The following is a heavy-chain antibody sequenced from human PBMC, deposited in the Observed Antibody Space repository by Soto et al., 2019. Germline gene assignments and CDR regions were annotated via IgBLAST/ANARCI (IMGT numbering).Heavy chain of an antibody. CDR3: ARSRPNYYGSGSSVYGMDV. CDR1: GGTFSSYA. Sequence: QVQLVQSGAEVKKPGSSVKVSCKASGGTFSSYAISWVRQAPGQGLEWMGGIIPIFGTANYAQKFQGRVTITADESTSTAYMELSSLISEDTAVYYCARSRPNYYGSGSSVYGMDVWGQGTTVTVSS. J-gene: IGHJ6*02. D-gene: IGHD3-10*01. V-gene: IGHV1-69*01. CDR2: IIPIFGTA.